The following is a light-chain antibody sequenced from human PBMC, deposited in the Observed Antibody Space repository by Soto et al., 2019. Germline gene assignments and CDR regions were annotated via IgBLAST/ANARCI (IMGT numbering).Light chain of an antibody. Sequence: IGETPAAHTRYVSLGGRATLACMASQSVSSNLAWYQQKPGQAPRLLIYGASTRASGIPARFSRSGSGTEFTLTLSSLPAETCALSNRWQYTNSCWAIGRGTKVDI. CDR2: GAS. J-gene: IGKJ1*01. V-gene: IGKV3-15*01. CDR1: QSVSSN. CDR3: WQYTNSCWA.